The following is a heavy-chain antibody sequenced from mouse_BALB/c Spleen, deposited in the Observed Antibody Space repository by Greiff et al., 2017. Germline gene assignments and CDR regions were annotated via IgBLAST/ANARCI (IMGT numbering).Heavy chain of an antibody. CDR3: ARRGYDGYPYAMDY. CDR1: GFTFSSFG. D-gene: IGHD2-3*01. J-gene: IGHJ4*01. Sequence: EVKLMESGGGLVQPGGSRKLSCAASGFTFSSFGMHWVRQAPEKGLEWVAYISSGSSTIYYADTVKGRFTISRDNPKNTLFLQMTSLRSEDTAMYYCARRGYDGYPYAMDYWGQGTSVTVSS. CDR2: ISSGSSTI. V-gene: IGHV5-17*02.